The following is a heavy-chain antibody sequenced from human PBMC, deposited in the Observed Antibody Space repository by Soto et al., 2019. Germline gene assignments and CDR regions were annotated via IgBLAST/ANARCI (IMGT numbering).Heavy chain of an antibody. CDR1: GGSICSGGYS. Sequence: QLQLQESGSGLVKPSQTLSLTCAVSGGSICSGGYSWSWIRQPPGKGLVWIGYIYHSGSTYSNPSLKSRVTISVDRSKNHFSLKLSSVTAADTAVYYCARAENYYDSSGYYSNWGQGTIVTVSS. CDR2: IYHSGST. J-gene: IGHJ4*02. V-gene: IGHV4-30-2*01. D-gene: IGHD3-22*01. CDR3: ARAENYYDSSGYYSN.